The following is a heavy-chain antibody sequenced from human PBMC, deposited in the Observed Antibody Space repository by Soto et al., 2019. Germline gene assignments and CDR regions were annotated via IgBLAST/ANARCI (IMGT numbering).Heavy chain of an antibody. Sequence: ASVKVSCKASGYTFTSYGISWVRQAPGQGLEWMGWISAYNGNTNYAQKLQGRVTMTTDTSTSTAYMELRSLRSDDTAVYYCARVVGDIVVVPAAIKRNWFDAWGQGTLVTVSS. J-gene: IGHJ5*02. D-gene: IGHD2-2*02. V-gene: IGHV1-18*01. CDR2: ISAYNGNT. CDR1: GYTFTSYG. CDR3: ARVVGDIVVVPAAIKRNWFDA.